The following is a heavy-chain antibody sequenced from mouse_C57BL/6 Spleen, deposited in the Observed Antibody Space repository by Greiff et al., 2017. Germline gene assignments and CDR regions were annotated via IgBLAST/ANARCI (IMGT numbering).Heavy chain of an antibody. CDR2: ISSGGSYT. V-gene: IGHV5-9-3*01. CDR1: GFTFSSYA. Sequence: EVQGVESGGGLVKPGGSLKLSCAASGFTFSSYAMSWVRQTPEKRLEWVATISSGGSYTYYPASVKGRFTISRDNAKSTLYLQMSSLRSEDTAMYYCARHDYDPGNYAMDYWGQGTSVTVSS. CDR3: ARHDYDPGNYAMDY. J-gene: IGHJ4*01. D-gene: IGHD2-4*01.